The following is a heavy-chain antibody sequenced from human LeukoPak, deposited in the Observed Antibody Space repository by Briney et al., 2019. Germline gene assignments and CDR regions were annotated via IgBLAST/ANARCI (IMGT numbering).Heavy chain of an antibody. D-gene: IGHD6-6*01. Sequence: GGSLRLSCAASGLTFSSYSMNWVRQAPGKGLEWVSSISSRSSYIYYADSVKGRFTISRDNAKNSLYLQMNSLRAEDTAVYYCARDLYSSSPPLDYWGQGTLVTVSS. V-gene: IGHV3-21*01. CDR2: ISSRSSYI. CDR3: ARDLYSSSPPLDY. CDR1: GLTFSSYS. J-gene: IGHJ4*02.